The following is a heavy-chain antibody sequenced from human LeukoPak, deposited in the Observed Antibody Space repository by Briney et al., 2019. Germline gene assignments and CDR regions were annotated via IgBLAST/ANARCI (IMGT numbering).Heavy chain of an antibody. J-gene: IGHJ6*02. D-gene: IGHD2-2*02. CDR3: ARDIHEVRFDYGMDV. CDR1: GYTFASFG. Sequence: ASVKVSCKASGYTFASFGINWVRQAPGQGLEWMGWISAYSGHTNYAQKFQDRVTMTTNTSASTAYMELRSLRSDDTAVYYCARDIHEVRFDYGMDVWGQGTTVAVFS. CDR2: ISAYSGHT. V-gene: IGHV1-18*01.